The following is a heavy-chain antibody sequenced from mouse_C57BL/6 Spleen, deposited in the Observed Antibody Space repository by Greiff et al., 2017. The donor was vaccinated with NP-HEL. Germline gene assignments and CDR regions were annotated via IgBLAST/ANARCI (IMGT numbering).Heavy chain of an antibody. CDR3: ARGTVVAEGAMDY. CDR2: INPGSGGT. V-gene: IGHV1-54*01. Sequence: QVQLQQSGAELVRPGTSVKVSCKASGYAFTNYLIEWVKQRPGQGLAWIGGINPGSGGTNYNEKFKGKAKLTSDKSSSTAYMQLSSLTSEGSAVYFCARGTVVAEGAMDYWGQGTSVTVSS. CDR1: GYAFTNYL. J-gene: IGHJ4*01. D-gene: IGHD1-1*01.